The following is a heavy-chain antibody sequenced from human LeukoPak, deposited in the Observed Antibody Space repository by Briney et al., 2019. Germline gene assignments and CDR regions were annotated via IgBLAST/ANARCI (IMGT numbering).Heavy chain of an antibody. J-gene: IGHJ4*02. CDR3: ARDQEGFDY. V-gene: IGHV1-46*01. Sequence: ASVKVSCKASGYTFTNNYLHWVRQAPGQGLEWMGMIYPRDGSTSYAQNFQGRVTVTRDTSATTVHMELRGLRSEDTAVYYCARDQEGFDYWGQGTVVTVSS. CDR2: IYPRDGST. CDR1: GYTFTNNY.